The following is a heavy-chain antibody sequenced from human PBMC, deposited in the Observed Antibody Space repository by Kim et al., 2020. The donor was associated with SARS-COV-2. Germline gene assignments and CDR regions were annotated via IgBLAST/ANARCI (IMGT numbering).Heavy chain of an antibody. D-gene: IGHD2-15*01. Sequence: GGSLRLSCAASGFTFNTYSMNWVRQAPGKGLEWLSYISSSGTTIYYADSVKGRFTISRDNAKTSLYLQMNSLRAEDTAVYYCARAGWPLFYHFDYWGQGSLVTVSS. V-gene: IGHV3-48*04. CDR1: GFTFNTYS. J-gene: IGHJ4*02. CDR2: ISSSGTTI. CDR3: ARAGWPLFYHFDY.